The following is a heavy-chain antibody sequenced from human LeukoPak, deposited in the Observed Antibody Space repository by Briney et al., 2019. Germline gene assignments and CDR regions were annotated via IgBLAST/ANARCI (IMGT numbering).Heavy chain of an antibody. V-gene: IGHV7-4-1*02. J-gene: IGHJ3*02. CDR3: ARKFTVYSSSXQAFDI. CDR2: INTNTGNP. D-gene: IGHD6-6*01. CDR1: GYSFSNYA. Sequence: ASVKVSCKASGYSFSNYAMNWVRQAPGQGLEWMGWINTNTGNPTYAQGFTGRFVFSLDSSVSTAFLQISSLKAEDTAVYYCARKFTVYSSSXQAFDIXXQGTMVTVXS.